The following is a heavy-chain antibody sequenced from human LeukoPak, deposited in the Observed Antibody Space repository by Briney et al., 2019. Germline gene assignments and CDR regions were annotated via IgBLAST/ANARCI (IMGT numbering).Heavy chain of an antibody. J-gene: IGHJ4*02. D-gene: IGHD6-19*01. Sequence: PGGSLRLSCAASGFTFSSYSMNWVRQAPGKGLEWVSSISSSSSYIYYADSVKGRFTISRDNAKNSLYLQMNSLRAEDTALNYCARDKIAVAGSPRSDYWGQGTLVTVSS. CDR1: GFTFSSYS. V-gene: IGHV3-21*01. CDR3: ARDKIAVAGSPRSDY. CDR2: ISSSSSYI.